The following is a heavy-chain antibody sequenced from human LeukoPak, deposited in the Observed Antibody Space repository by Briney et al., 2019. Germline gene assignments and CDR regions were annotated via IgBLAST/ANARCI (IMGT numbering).Heavy chain of an antibody. CDR2: VYTGGST. J-gene: IGHJ5*02. D-gene: IGHD6-13*01. CDR1: GGSLSSGTYY. CDR3: ARGIAAAGSNWFDP. V-gene: IGHV4-61*02. Sequence: PSETLSLTCTVSGGSLSSGTYYWSWIRQPAGKGLEWIGRVYTGGSTNYNPSLKSRVTISVDTSKNHFSLKLTSVTAADTAVYYCARGIAAAGSNWFDPWGQGTLVTVSS.